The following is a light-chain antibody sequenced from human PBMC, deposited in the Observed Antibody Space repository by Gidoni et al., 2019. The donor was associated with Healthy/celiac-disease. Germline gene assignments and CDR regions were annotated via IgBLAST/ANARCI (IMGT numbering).Light chain of an antibody. V-gene: IGKV1-5*03. J-gene: IGKJ1*01. CDR2: KAS. Sequence: DIQMTQSPSTLSASVGDRVTITCRASQIISSWLAWYQQKPGKAPKLQIYKASSLESGVPSRFSGSGSGTEFTLTISSLQPDDFATYYCQQYNSYPWTFXXXTKVEIK. CDR1: QIISSW. CDR3: QQYNSYPWT.